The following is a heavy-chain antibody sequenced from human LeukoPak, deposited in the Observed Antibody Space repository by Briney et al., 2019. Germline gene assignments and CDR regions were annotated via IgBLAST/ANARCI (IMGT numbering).Heavy chain of an antibody. J-gene: IGHJ6*03. V-gene: IGHV4-34*01. D-gene: IGHD2-15*01. Sequence: SETLSLTCAVYGGSFSGYYWSWTRQPPGKGLEWIGEINHSGSTNYNPSLKSRVTISVDTSKNQFSLKLSSVTAADTAVYYCARGTIAARPYCSGGSCYSSYMDVWGKGTTVTVSS. CDR2: INHSGST. CDR1: GGSFSGYY. CDR3: ARGTIAARPYCSGGSCYSSYMDV.